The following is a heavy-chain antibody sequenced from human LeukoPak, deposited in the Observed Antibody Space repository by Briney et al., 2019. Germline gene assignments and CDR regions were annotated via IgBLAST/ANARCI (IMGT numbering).Heavy chain of an antibody. CDR1: GFTFRSYS. Sequence: GGSLRLSCEGSGFTFRSYSLTWVRQAPGKGLEWISFITSTSNYIYYTDSVKGRLTISRDSSKNTVFLQVSTLRAQDTAVYYCAGDPRIAVTGTTPYDYFFHMDVWGKGTTVTVSS. CDR2: ITSTSNYI. CDR3: AGDPRIAVTGTTPYDYFFHMDV. J-gene: IGHJ6*03. V-gene: IGHV3-21*06. D-gene: IGHD6-19*01.